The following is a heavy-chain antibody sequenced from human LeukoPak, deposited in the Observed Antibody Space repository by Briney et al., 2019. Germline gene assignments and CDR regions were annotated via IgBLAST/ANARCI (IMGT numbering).Heavy chain of an antibody. CDR1: GFTFSSYG. CDR2: ISGSGGST. V-gene: IGHV3-23*01. J-gene: IGHJ4*02. CDR3: ARDTALSFDY. Sequence: PGGSLRLSCAASGFTFSSYGMSWVRQAPGKGLEWVSAISGSGGSTYYADSVKGRFTISRDNSKNTLYLQMNSLRAEDTAAYYCARDTALSFDYWGQGTLVTVSS.